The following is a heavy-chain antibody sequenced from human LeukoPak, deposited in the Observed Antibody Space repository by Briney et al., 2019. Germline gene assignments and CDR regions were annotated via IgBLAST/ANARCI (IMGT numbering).Heavy chain of an antibody. V-gene: IGHV3-11*04. CDR2: ISSGGSTI. J-gene: IGHJ4*02. D-gene: IGHD6-13*01. CDR1: GFIFSDYY. CDR3: AKDMKVAAGPFDY. Sequence: GGSLRLSCAASGFIFSDYYMSWIRQAPAKGLEWVSYISSGGSTIYYADSVKGRFTISRDNAKNSLYLQMNSLRAEDTAVYYCAKDMKVAAGPFDYWGQGTLVTVAS.